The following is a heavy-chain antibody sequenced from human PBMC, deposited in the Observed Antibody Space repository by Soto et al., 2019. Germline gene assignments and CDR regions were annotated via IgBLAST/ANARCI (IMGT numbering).Heavy chain of an antibody. V-gene: IGHV4-31*03. D-gene: IGHD1-26*01. CDR1: GGSISSGGYY. Sequence: QVQLQESGPGLVKPSQNLSLTCTVSGGSISSGGYYWSWIRQHPGKGLEWIGYIYYSGSTYYNPSPKSRVTLPVDTAKNQFSLKLSSVTAGDTAVYYCGRLKGVVGATDYWGQGTLVTVSS. J-gene: IGHJ4*02. CDR3: GRLKGVVGATDY. CDR2: IYYSGST.